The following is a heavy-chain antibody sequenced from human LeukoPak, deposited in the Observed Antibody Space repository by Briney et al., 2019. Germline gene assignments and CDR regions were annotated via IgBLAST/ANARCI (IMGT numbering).Heavy chain of an antibody. D-gene: IGHD6-13*01. V-gene: IGHV3-30*18. J-gene: IGHJ4*02. CDR3: AKDRSSSWSPDY. CDR2: ISYDGSNK. Sequence: GRSLRLSCAASGFTFSSYGMHWVRQAPGKGLEWVAVISYDGSNKYYADSVKGRLTISRDNSKNTLYLQMNSLRAEDTAVYYCAKDRSSSWSPDYWGQGTLVTVSS. CDR1: GFTFSSYG.